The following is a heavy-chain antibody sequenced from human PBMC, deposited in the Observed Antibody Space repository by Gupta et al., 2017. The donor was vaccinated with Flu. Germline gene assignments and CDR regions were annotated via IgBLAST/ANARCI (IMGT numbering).Heavy chain of an antibody. CDR3: TTYFYDGADHY. Sequence: TFSNYGMNWVRKAPGEGLEWLSYISGSSSTILYADSVKGRFTISRDNAKNSLCLQMNSLRAEDTAVYYCTTYFYDGADHYWGQGTPVTVAS. CDR2: ISGSSSTI. D-gene: IGHD3-22*01. J-gene: IGHJ4*02. V-gene: IGHV3-48*01. CDR1: TFSNYG.